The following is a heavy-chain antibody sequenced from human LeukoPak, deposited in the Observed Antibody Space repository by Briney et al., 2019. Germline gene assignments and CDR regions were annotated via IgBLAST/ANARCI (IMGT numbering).Heavy chain of an antibody. Sequence: ASVKVSCKASGYTFTSYGISWVRQAPGQGLEWMGWINPNSGGTNYAQKFQGRVTMTRDTSISTAYMELSRLRSDDTAVYYCARDCDSSFSAVDYWGQGTLVTVSS. D-gene: IGHD6-6*01. CDR2: INPNSGGT. CDR1: GYTFTSYG. V-gene: IGHV1-2*02. CDR3: ARDCDSSFSAVDY. J-gene: IGHJ4*02.